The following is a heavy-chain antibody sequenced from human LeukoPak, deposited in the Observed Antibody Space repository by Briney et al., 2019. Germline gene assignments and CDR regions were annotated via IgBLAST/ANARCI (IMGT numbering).Heavy chain of an antibody. CDR1: GFTFSSYA. D-gene: IGHD5-18*01. J-gene: IGHJ6*03. CDR3: AKGLLVDTANPPDYYYYMDV. V-gene: IGHV3-23*01. Sequence: GGSLRLSCAASGFTFSSYAMSWVRQAPGKGLEWVSAISGSGGSTYYADSVKGRFTISRDNSKNTLYLQMNSLRAEDTAVYYCAKGLLVDTANPPDYYYYMDVWGKGTTVTVSS. CDR2: ISGSGGST.